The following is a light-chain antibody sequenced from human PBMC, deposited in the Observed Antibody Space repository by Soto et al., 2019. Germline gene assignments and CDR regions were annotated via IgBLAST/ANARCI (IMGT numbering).Light chain of an antibody. CDR2: DVS. Sequence: QPALTQPRSVSGSPGQSVTISCTGTSSDVGGYNYVSWYQKYPGKAPRLMIYDVSKRPSGVPDRFSGSKSGNTASLTISGLQAEDEADYYCCSHAGSFTLVFGGGTKLTVL. J-gene: IGLJ2*01. V-gene: IGLV2-11*01. CDR1: SSDVGGYNY. CDR3: CSHAGSFTLV.